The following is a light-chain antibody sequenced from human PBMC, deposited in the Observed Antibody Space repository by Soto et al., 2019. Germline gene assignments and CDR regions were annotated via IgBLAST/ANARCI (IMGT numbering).Light chain of an antibody. CDR2: EGS. CDR1: SSDVGSYNL. CDR3: CSYAVSSAHWG. J-gene: IGLJ3*02. Sequence: QSVLTQPASVSGSPGQSITISCTGTSSDVGSYNLVSWYQKYPGKAPKLMVYEGSKRPSGVSNRFSGSKSGNTASLTISGLQAEDEADYYCCSYAVSSAHWGFGGGTKLTVL. V-gene: IGLV2-23*01.